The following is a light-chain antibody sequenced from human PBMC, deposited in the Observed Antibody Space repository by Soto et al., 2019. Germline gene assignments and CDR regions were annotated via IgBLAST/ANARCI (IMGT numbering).Light chain of an antibody. CDR2: AAS. CDR3: QQANSFPFT. Sequence: DIQMTQSPSSVSASVGDRVTITCRASQGISNWLAWYQQKPGKAPKLLIYAASSLHSGVPARFTGSGFGTDFTLTISSLQPDDFATYYCQQANSFPFTFGPGTKLDIK. V-gene: IGKV1-12*01. CDR1: QGISNW. J-gene: IGKJ3*01.